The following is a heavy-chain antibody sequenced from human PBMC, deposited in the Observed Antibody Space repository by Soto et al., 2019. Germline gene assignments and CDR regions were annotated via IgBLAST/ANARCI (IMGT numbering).Heavy chain of an antibody. D-gene: IGHD6-25*01. V-gene: IGHV1-46*01. CDR2: INPGTGAT. CDR1: GYTFSSYY. CDR3: ARDHIAAADTYALDI. J-gene: IGHJ3*02. Sequence: ASVKVSCKASGYTFSSYYMHWVRQAPGQGLEWVGLINPGTGATTYAQKFQGRATMTSDTSTSTVYMELRSLTSEDTAVYYCARDHIAAADTYALDIWGQGTMGTVS.